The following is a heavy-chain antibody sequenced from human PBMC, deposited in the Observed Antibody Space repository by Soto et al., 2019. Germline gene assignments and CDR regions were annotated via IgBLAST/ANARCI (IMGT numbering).Heavy chain of an antibody. CDR1: GFTFTSSA. V-gene: IGHV1-58*01. CDR2: IVVGSGNT. CDR3: AAGSPYGEDYYYYGMDV. D-gene: IGHD3-10*01. Sequence: SVKVSCKASGFTFTSSAVQWVRQARGQRLEWIGWIVVGSGNTNYAQKFQERVTITRDMSTSTAYMELSSLRSEDTAVYYCAAGSPYGEDYYYYGMDVWGQGTKVTVSS. J-gene: IGHJ6*02.